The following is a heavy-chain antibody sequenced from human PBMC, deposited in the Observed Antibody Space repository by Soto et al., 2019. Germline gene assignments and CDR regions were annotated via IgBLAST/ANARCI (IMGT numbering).Heavy chain of an antibody. V-gene: IGHV3-23*01. CDR2: ITGSGVST. D-gene: IGHD6-19*01. CDR1: GFTFSSYA. J-gene: IGHJ4*02. Sequence: XXSLRLSCAASGFTFSSYAMPWVRQAPGKGLEWVSAITGSGVSTYHADSVKGRFTISRDNSANTLYLQMNGLSDEDTAVYYCAKDAKTTSGWFLDSWGPGTLVTVSS. CDR3: AKDAKTTSGWFLDS.